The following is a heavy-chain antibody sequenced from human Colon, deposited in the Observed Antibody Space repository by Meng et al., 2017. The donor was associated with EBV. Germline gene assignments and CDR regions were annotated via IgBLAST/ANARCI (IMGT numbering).Heavy chain of an antibody. CDR2: IYYIGGT. Sequence: QVQLQESGPVLVKPSETLSLACTVSGDSVATGRYYWSWIRQPPGKGLEWIAYIYYIGGTNYNPSLKSRLTISLDTSKNQFSLSLRSVTAADTAVYYCARVSGRSFDPWGQGTLVTVSS. J-gene: IGHJ5*02. CDR3: ARVSGRSFDP. D-gene: IGHD3-10*01. CDR1: GDSVATGRYY. V-gene: IGHV4-61*01.